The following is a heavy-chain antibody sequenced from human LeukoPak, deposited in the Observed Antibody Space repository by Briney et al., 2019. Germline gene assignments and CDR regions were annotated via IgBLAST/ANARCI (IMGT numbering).Heavy chain of an antibody. CDR2: ISSSGSTI. D-gene: IGHD3-10*01. V-gene: IGHV3-48*03. J-gene: IGHJ6*02. CDR1: GFTFSSYE. CDR3: ARDRIGYYYGSGSYYYYYYGMDV. Sequence: GGSLRLSCAASGFTFSSYEMNWVRQAPGKGLEWVSYISSSGSTIYYADSVKGRFTISRDNAKNSLYLQMNSLRAEDTAVYYCARDRIGYYYGSGSYYYYYYGMDVWGQGTTVTVSS.